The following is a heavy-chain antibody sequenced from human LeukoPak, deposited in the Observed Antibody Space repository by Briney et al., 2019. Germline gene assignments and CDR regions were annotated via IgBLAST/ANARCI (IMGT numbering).Heavy chain of an antibody. CDR2: INSDGSST. D-gene: IGHD6-13*01. V-gene: IGHV3-74*01. J-gene: IGHJ4*02. CDR1: GFTFSSYW. CDR3: ARPRYSSSWYIFDY. Sequence: PGGSLRLSCAASGFTFSSYWMHWVRQAPGKGLVWVSRINSDGSSTSYADSVKGRFTISRDNAKNTLYLQMNSLRAEDTAVYYCARPRYSSSWYIFDYWGQGTLVTVSP.